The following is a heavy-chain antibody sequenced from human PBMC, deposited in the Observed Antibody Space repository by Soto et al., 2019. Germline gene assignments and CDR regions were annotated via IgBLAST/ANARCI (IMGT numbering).Heavy chain of an antibody. J-gene: IGHJ4*02. V-gene: IGHV3-33*01. CDR1: GFTFSSYG. CDR2: IWYDGSNK. D-gene: IGHD5-18*01. CDR3: ARDGSWIQTSGPFDF. Sequence: QVQLVESGGGVVQPGRSLRLSCAASGFTFSSYGMHWVRQAPGKGLEWVAVIWYDGSNKYYADSVKGRFTISRDNSQNTLYLQMNSLRAEDTAVYFCARDGSWIQTSGPFDFWGQGALVTVSS.